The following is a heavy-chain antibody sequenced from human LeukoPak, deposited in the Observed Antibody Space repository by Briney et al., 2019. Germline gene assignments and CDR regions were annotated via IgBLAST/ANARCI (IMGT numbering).Heavy chain of an antibody. CDR3: ARLAKLRVYFDY. J-gene: IGHJ4*02. V-gene: IGHV4-31*03. CDR2: IYYSGST. Sequence: PSETLSLTCTVSGGSISSGGYYWSWIRQHPGKGLEWIGYIYYSGSTYHNPSLKSRVTISVDTSKNQFSLKLSSVTAADTAVYYCARLAKLRVYFDYWGQGTLVTVSS. CDR1: GGSISSGGYY. D-gene: IGHD1-26*01.